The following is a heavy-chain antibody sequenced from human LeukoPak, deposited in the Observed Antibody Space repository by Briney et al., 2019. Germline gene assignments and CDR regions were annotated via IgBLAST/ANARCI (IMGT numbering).Heavy chain of an antibody. D-gene: IGHD1-14*01. J-gene: IGHJ4*02. Sequence: GGSLRLSCAASGLTFSSHWMHWVRQAPGKGLVWVSRITNDGSSTTYADSVKGRFTISRDNAKNMLYLQVNSLRAEDTAVNYCATQQGGNPAYWGQGTLVTVSS. V-gene: IGHV3-74*01. CDR2: ITNDGSST. CDR1: GLTFSSHW. CDR3: ATQQGGNPAY.